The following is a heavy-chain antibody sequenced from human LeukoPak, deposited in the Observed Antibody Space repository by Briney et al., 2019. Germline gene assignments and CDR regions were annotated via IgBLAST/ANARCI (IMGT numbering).Heavy chain of an antibody. CDR2: IIPNSGGT. Sequence: ASVTVSCKASGYTFTDYYMHWVRQAPGQGLEWMGWIIPNSGGTNYAQKFQGRVTMTRDTSITTAYMELSGLRSDDTAVYYCARGGYSDYDPNYWGQGTLVTVSS. CDR3: ARGGYSDYDPNY. CDR1: GYTFTDYY. D-gene: IGHD5-12*01. V-gene: IGHV1-2*02. J-gene: IGHJ4*02.